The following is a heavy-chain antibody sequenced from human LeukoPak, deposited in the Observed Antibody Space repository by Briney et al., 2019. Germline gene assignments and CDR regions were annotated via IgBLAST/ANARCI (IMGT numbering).Heavy chain of an antibody. CDR3: ARQRSYPDYFDY. CDR2: MYPGDSDT. D-gene: IGHD1-26*01. Sequence: GEPLKISCKGSGYSFTSYWIGWVRQMPGKGLEWMGIMYPGDSDTRYGPSFQGQVTISADKSISTAYLQWSSLKASDTAMYYCARQRSYPDYFDYWGQGTLVTVSS. J-gene: IGHJ4*02. CDR1: GYSFTSYW. V-gene: IGHV5-51*01.